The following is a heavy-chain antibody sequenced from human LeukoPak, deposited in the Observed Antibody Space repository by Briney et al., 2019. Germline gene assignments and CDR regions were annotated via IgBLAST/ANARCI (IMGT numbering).Heavy chain of an antibody. CDR1: GGSFSGYY. D-gene: IGHD1-20*01. V-gene: IGHV3-7*01. CDR3: ARDEYNWNVDAFDI. J-gene: IGHJ3*02. CDR2: IKEDGSEK. Sequence: PSETLSLTCAVYGGSFSGYYWSWVRQAPGKGLEWVANIKEDGSEKYYVDSVKGRFTISRDNAKNSLYLQMNSLRAEDTAVYYCARDEYNWNVDAFDIWGQGTVVTVSS.